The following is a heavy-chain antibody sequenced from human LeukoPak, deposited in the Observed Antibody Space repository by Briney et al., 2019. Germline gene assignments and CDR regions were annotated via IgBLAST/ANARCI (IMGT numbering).Heavy chain of an antibody. V-gene: IGHV4-39*01. CDR3: ARRVGGSYSYYFDY. Sequence: SKTLSLTCTVSGGSISSSSYYWGWIRQPPGKGLEWIGSIYYSGSTYYNPSLKSRVTISVDTSKNQFSLKLSSVTAADTAVYYCARRVGGSYSYYFDYWGQGTLVTVSS. CDR2: IYYSGST. D-gene: IGHD1-26*01. CDR1: GGSISSSSYY. J-gene: IGHJ4*02.